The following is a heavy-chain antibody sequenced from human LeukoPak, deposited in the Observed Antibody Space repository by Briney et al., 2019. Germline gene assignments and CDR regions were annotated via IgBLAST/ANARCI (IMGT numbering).Heavy chain of an antibody. V-gene: IGHV4-39*07. J-gene: IGHJ3*02. CDR2: IYYSGST. CDR1: GGSISSSSYY. CDR3: ARDGGEGDAFDI. Sequence: PSETLSLTCTVSGGSISSSSYYWGWIRQPPGKGLEWIGSIYYSGSTYYNPSLKSRVTISVDTSKNQFSLKLSSVTAADTAVYYCARDGGEGDAFDIWGQGTMVTVSS. D-gene: IGHD6-25*01.